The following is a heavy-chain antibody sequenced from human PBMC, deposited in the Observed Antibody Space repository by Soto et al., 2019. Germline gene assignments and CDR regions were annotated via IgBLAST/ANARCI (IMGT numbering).Heavy chain of an antibody. D-gene: IGHD4-17*01. Sequence: SETLSLTCTVSGGSISSYYWSWIRQPPGKGLEWIGYIYYSGSTNYNPSLKSRVTISVDTSKNQFSLKLSSVTAADTAVYYCASMVYGDYRMGANYYYMDVWGKGTTVTVSS. CDR2: IYYSGST. CDR3: ASMVYGDYRMGANYYYMDV. V-gene: IGHV4-59*01. J-gene: IGHJ6*03. CDR1: GGSISSYY.